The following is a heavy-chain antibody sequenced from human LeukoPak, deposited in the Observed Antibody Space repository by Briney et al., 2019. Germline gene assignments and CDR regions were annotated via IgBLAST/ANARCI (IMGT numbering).Heavy chain of an antibody. V-gene: IGHV3-30-3*01. J-gene: IGHJ4*02. CDR3: ASLQGSGWSVIRYYFDY. Sequence: GGSLRLSCAASGFTFSSHAMHWVRQAPGKGLEWVAVISYDGTNKYYADSVKGRFTISRDNSKNTLYLQMNSLRAEDTAVYYCASLQGSGWSVIRYYFDYWGQGTLVTVSS. CDR2: ISYDGTNK. D-gene: IGHD3-10*01. CDR1: GFTFSSHA.